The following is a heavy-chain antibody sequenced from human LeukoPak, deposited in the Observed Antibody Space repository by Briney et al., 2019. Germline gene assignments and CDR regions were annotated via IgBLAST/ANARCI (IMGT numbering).Heavy chain of an antibody. V-gene: IGHV4-59*08. CDR1: GYSISSAYY. D-gene: IGHD5-24*01. Sequence: SETLSLTCTVSGYSISSAYYWSWIRQPPGKGLEWIGYIYYSGSTNYNPSLKSRVTISVDTSKNQFSLKLSSVTAADTAVYYCARLAPQMRDGPFIWGQGTMVTVSS. CDR2: IYYSGST. CDR3: ARLAPQMRDGPFI. J-gene: IGHJ3*02.